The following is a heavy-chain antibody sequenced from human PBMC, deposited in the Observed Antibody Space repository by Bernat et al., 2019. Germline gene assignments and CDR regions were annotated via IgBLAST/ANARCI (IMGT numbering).Heavy chain of an antibody. V-gene: IGHV3-30*18. CDR2: ISYDGSNK. D-gene: IGHD6-19*01. J-gene: IGHJ4*02. CDR3: AKGGQWLALYY. CDR1: GFTFSSYG. Sequence: QVQLVESGGGVVQPGRSLRLSCAASGFTFSSYGMHWVRQAPGKGLEWVAVISYDGSNKYYADSVKGRFTISRDNSKNTLYLQMNSLRAEDTAVYYCAKGGQWLALYYWGQGTLVTVSS.